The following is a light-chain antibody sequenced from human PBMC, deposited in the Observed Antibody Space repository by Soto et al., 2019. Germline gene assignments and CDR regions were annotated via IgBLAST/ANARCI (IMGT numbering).Light chain of an antibody. Sequence: QSVLTQPASVSGSPGQSITISCTGTNSDIGDYDYVSWYQHHPGKAPKLMIHEVTNRPSGVSNRFSGSKSGNTAFLTISGLQAEDDADYYCSSYTSSSTRVFGGGTKLTVL. CDR1: NSDIGDYDY. J-gene: IGLJ3*02. V-gene: IGLV2-14*01. CDR2: EVT. CDR3: SSYTSSSTRV.